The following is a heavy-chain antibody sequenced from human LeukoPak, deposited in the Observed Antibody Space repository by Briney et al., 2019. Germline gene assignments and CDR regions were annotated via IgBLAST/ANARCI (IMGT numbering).Heavy chain of an antibody. J-gene: IGHJ4*02. D-gene: IGHD3-22*01. V-gene: IGHV4-34*01. CDR1: GGSFSGYY. Sequence: SETLSLTCAVYGGSFSGYYWSWIRQPPAKGLEWIGEINRSGSTNYNPSLKSRVTISVDTSKNQFSLKLSSVTAADTAVYYCARDKRPSSGYYYFDYWGQGTLVTVSS. CDR3: ARDKRPSSGYYYFDY. CDR2: INRSGST.